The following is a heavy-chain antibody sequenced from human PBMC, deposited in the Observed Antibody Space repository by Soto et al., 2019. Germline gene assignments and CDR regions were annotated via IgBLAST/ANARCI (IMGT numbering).Heavy chain of an antibody. CDR3: ARAIVDGSGSLFDY. V-gene: IGHV4-59*01. CDR2: FCYGGSI. Sequence: SETLSLTCTVSGGSLKSNCWSWIRQPPGKGLDYIGYFCYGGSIHYSPSLKSRVTISFDTSKNQFSLKVNSVTVADTAVYYCARAIVDGSGSLFDYWGQGTLVTVSS. CDR1: GGSLKSNC. J-gene: IGHJ4*02. D-gene: IGHD3-10*01.